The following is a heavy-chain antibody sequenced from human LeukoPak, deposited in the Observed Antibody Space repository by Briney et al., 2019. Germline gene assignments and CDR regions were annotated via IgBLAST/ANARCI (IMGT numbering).Heavy chain of an antibody. Sequence: KPSETLSLTCTVSGDSTSSYYWSWIRQPPGKGLEWIGYIYYSGSTNYNPSLKSRVTISVDTSKNQFSLKLSSVTAADTAVYFCVRHVAGACSGATCYRFYVWGQGTTVTVSS. J-gene: IGHJ6*02. D-gene: IGHD2-15*01. CDR2: IYYSGST. CDR3: VRHVAGACSGATCYRFYV. CDR1: GDSTSSYY. V-gene: IGHV4-59*08.